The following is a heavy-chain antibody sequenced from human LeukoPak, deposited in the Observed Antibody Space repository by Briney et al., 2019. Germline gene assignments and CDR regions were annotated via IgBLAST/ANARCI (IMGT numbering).Heavy chain of an antibody. Sequence: PGGSLRLSCAASGFTFDDYGMSWVRQAPGKGLEWVSTISNSDGKTYYAESVKGRFTISRDNSKNTLYLQMNSLTAEDTAIYYCAKATGTLGNWDQGTLVTVSS. D-gene: IGHD1-1*01. CDR3: AKATGTLGN. CDR2: ISNSDGKT. V-gene: IGHV3-23*01. J-gene: IGHJ4*02. CDR1: GFTFDDYG.